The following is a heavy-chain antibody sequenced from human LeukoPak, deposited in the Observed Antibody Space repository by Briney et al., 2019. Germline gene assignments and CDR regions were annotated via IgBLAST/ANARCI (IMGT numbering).Heavy chain of an antibody. V-gene: IGHV4-34*01. CDR1: GGSFSGYY. D-gene: IGHD2-2*01. Sequence: SETLSLTCAVYGGSFSGYYWIWIRQPPGKGLEWIGEVNDSGSTNYNPSLQSRVTIPVDTSKHKFSLKLSSVTAADTAVYYCARGLPYCSSTSCYSYEFDPWGQGTLVTVSS. CDR3: ARGLPYCSSTSCYSYEFDP. J-gene: IGHJ5*02. CDR2: VNDSGST.